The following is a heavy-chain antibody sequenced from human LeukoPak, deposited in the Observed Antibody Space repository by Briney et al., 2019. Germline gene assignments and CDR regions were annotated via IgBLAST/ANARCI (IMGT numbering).Heavy chain of an antibody. Sequence: PGRSLRLSCAASGFTFSSYAMHWVRQAPGKGLEGVAVISYDGSNKYYADSVKGRFTISRDDSKNTLYLQMNSLRAEDTAVYYCARVILNTVTALDYWGQGTLVTVSS. D-gene: IGHD4-17*01. CDR3: ARVILNTVTALDY. CDR2: ISYDGSNK. V-gene: IGHV3-30*04. J-gene: IGHJ4*02. CDR1: GFTFSSYA.